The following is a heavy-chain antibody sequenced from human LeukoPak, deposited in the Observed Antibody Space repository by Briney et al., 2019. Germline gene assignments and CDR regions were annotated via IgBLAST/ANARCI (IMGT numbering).Heavy chain of an antibody. CDR2: MNPNSGNT. V-gene: IGHV1-8*01. CDR3: ASPNYDSSGYYFN. Sequence: ASVKVSCKASGYTFTSYDINWVRQATGQGLEWMGWMNPNSGNTGYAQKFQGRVTMTRNTSISTAYTELSGLRSEDTAVYYCASPNYDSSGYYFNWGQGTLVTVSS. D-gene: IGHD3-22*01. CDR1: GYTFTSYD. J-gene: IGHJ4*02.